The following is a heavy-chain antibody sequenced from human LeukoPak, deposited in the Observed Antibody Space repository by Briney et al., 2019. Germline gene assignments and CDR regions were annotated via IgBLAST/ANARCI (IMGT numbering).Heavy chain of an antibody. CDR2: IYYSGST. J-gene: IGHJ1*01. CDR3: AGIDYGDYVQH. CDR1: RGSISSYY. V-gene: IGHV4-59*01. Sequence: NPSETLSLTCTVSRGSISSYYWSWIRQPPGKGLEWIGYIYYSGSTNYNPYLKSRVTISVDTSKNQFSLKLRSVTAADTAVYYCAGIDYGDYVQHWGQGTLVTVSS. D-gene: IGHD4-17*01.